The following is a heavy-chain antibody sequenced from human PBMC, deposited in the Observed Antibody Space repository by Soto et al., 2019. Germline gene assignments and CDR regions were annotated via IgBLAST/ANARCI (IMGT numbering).Heavy chain of an antibody. V-gene: IGHV3-23*01. CDR1: GFTFSSYA. Sequence: GGSLRLSCAASGFTFSSYAMSWVRQAPGKGLEWVSAISCSGGRSFHADSVKGRFTISRDNSKNTLFVQMNNLRAEDTAVYYCAKVRGGPPYYYYYYYMDVWGKGTTVTVSS. J-gene: IGHJ6*03. CDR2: ISCSGGRS. CDR3: AKVRGGPPYYYYYYYMDV. D-gene: IGHD2-15*01.